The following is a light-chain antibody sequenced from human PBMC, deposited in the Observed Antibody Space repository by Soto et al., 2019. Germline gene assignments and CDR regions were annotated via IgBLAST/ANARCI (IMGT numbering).Light chain of an antibody. V-gene: IGLV1-40*01. J-gene: IGLJ2*01. CDR3: QSYDRSLSGSRVV. CDR1: SSNIGAGYN. Sequence: QSVLTQPPSVSGAPGQRGTISCIGGSSNIGAGYNVHWYQQLPGTAPKLLISGDNNRPSGVPDRFSGSKSGTSASLAITGLQDEDEAEYYCQSYDRSLSGSRVVFGGGTKLTVL. CDR2: GDN.